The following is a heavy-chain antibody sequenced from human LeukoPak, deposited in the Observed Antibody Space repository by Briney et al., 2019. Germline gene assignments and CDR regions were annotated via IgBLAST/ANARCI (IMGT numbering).Heavy chain of an antibody. J-gene: IGHJ4*02. Sequence: GGSLRLSCAAFGFSFSTYAMTWARQAPGKGLEWVSTITNSGGSTYYADSVKGRFTISRDNSKNSLYLQMNSLRAEDTAVYYCARETSGSHWGQGTLVTVSS. CDR2: ITNSGGST. V-gene: IGHV3-23*01. CDR1: GFSFSTYA. CDR3: ARETSGSH. D-gene: IGHD1-26*01.